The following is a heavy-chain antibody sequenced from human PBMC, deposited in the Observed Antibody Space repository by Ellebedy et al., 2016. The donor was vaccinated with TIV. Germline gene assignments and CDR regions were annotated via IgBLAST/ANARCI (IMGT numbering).Heavy chain of an antibody. CDR3: ARGLVDTRLFDY. CDR2: IYPGDSDT. D-gene: IGHD5-18*01. Sequence: GESLKISCKGSEYSFTKYWVAWVRQMPGEGLDWMGIIYPGDSDTRYSPSFQGQVTISADKSINTAYLQWSSLKASDTAMYFCARGLVDTRLFDYWGQGTLVTVSS. V-gene: IGHV5-51*01. CDR1: EYSFTKYW. J-gene: IGHJ4*02.